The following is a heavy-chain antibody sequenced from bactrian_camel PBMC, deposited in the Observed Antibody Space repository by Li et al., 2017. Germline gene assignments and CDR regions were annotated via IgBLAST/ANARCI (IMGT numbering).Heavy chain of an antibody. J-gene: IGHJ4*01. D-gene: IGHD3*01. Sequence: DVQLVESGGGLVQPGGSLRLSCAASGFTFSSYAMYWVRQAPGKGIEWVSSINGGGDTTYYADSVKGRFTISRDNAKNTMYLQMNSLKPEDTAVYYCVRDLRCFVPANYWGQGTQVTVS. CDR3: VRDLRCFVPANY. V-gene: IGHV3S35*01. CDR1: GFTFSSYA. CDR2: INGGGDTT.